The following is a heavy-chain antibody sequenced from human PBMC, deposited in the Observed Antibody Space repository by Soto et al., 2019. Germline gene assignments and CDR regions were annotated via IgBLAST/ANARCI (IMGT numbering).Heavy chain of an antibody. CDR2: ISSSSSYT. Sequence: QVQLVESGGGLVKPGGSLRLSCAASGFTFSDYYMSWIRQAPGKGLEWVSYISSSSSYTNYADSVKGRFTISRDNAKNSXYXXMNSLRAEDTAVYYCAREGSLAYCGGDCYPNWFDPWGQGTLVTVSS. CDR3: AREGSLAYCGGDCYPNWFDP. D-gene: IGHD2-21*02. J-gene: IGHJ5*02. CDR1: GFTFSDYY. V-gene: IGHV3-11*05.